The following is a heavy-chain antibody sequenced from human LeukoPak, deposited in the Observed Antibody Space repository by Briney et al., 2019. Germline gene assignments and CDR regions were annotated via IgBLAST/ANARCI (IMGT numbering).Heavy chain of an antibody. J-gene: IGHJ4*02. D-gene: IGHD5-24*01. Sequence: GASVKVSCKASGYTFTSYYIHWVRQAPGQGLEWMGWINPNSGGTNYIQHFQGRVTMTTDTSISTAYMELSSLGSDDTAVYYCARGGRDGYNFIENYWGQGTLVTVSS. CDR1: GYTFTSYY. CDR2: INPNSGGT. V-gene: IGHV1-2*02. CDR3: ARGGRDGYNFIENY.